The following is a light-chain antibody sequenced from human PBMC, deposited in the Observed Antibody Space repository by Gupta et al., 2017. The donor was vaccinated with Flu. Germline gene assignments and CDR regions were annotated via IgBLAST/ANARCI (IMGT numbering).Light chain of an antibody. J-gene: IGKJ2*01. CDR2: GAS. Sequence: GTLSLSPGERATLSCRASQSVRSGNLAWYQQILGQAPRLLIYGASTRATGIPDSFSGSGTGTDFTLTISRLEPEDFVVYYCQQYSSSPYTFGQGTKLEIK. V-gene: IGKV3-20*01. CDR3: QQYSSSPYT. CDR1: QSVRSGN.